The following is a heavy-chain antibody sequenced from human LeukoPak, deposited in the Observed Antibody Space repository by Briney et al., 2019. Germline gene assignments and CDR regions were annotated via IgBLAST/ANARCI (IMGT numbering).Heavy chain of an antibody. D-gene: IGHD3-9*01. CDR1: GGTFSSYA. V-gene: IGHV1-69*13. CDR2: IIPIFGTA. CDR3: ARAGSVLRYFDWLPFDY. Sequence: SVKVSCKASGGTFSSYAISWVRQAPGQGLEWMGGIIPIFGTANYAQKSQGRVTITADESTSTAYMELSSLRSEDAAVYYCARAGSVLRYFDWLPFDYWGQGTLVTVSS. J-gene: IGHJ4*02.